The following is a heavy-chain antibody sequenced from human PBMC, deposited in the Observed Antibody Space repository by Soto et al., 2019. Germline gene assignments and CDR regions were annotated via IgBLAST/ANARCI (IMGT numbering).Heavy chain of an antibody. V-gene: IGHV3-74*01. D-gene: IGHD3-10*01. J-gene: IGHJ4*02. Sequence: GGSLRLSCAAYGFTFSSYWMHWVRQAPGKGLVWVSRINSDGSSTSYADSVKGRFTISRDNAKNTLYLQMNSLRAEDTAVYYCARGSSDSYPGSRIFDLWGRGTRVTVSS. CDR1: GFTFSSYW. CDR2: INSDGSST. CDR3: ARGSSDSYPGSRIFDL.